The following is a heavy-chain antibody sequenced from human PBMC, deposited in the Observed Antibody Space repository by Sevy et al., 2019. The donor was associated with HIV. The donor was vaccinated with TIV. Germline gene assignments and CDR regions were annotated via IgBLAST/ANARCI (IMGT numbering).Heavy chain of an antibody. J-gene: IGHJ3*02. CDR2: IRSKAYGGTA. CDR1: GFTFGDYA. CDR3: TRYCSSSSCEEKNWVDGFDI. D-gene: IGHD2-2*01. Sequence: GGSLRLSCTASGFTFGDYAVSWVRQAPGKGLQWVGFIRSKAYGGTADFAASVKGRFTNSMDDSKSIAYLQMDSLKTEETAVYYCTRYCSSSSCEEKNWVDGFDIWGLGTMVTVSS. V-gene: IGHV3-49*04.